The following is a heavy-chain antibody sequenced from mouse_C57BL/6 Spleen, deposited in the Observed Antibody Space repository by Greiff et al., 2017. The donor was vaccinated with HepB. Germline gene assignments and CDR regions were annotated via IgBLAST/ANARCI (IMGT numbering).Heavy chain of an antibody. CDR1: GYSITSGYY. D-gene: IGHD2-4*01. Sequence: EVQVVESGPGLVKPSQSLSLTCSVTGYSITSGYYWNWIRQFPGNKLEWMGYISYDGSNNYNPSLKNRISITRDTSKNQFFLKLNSVTTEDTATYYCARERAYDYAYAMDYWGQGTSVTVSS. CDR2: ISYDGSN. CDR3: ARERAYDYAYAMDY. J-gene: IGHJ4*01. V-gene: IGHV3-6*01.